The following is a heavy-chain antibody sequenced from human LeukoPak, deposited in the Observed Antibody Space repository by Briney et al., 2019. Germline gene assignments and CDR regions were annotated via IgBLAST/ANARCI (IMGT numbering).Heavy chain of an antibody. J-gene: IGHJ4*02. CDR2: IWYDGSNK. V-gene: IGHV3-33*01. CDR3: AGEPYYYGSGGGLDY. D-gene: IGHD3-10*01. CDR1: GFTFSSYG. Sequence: GGSLRLSCAASGFTFSSYGMHWVRQAPGKGLEWVAVIWYDGSNKYYADSVKGRFTISRDNSKNTLYLQMNSLRAEDTAVYYCAGEPYYYGSGGGLDYWGQGTLVTVSS.